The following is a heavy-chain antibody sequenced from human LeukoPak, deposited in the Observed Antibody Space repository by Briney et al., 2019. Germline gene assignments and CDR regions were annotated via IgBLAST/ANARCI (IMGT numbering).Heavy chain of an antibody. Sequence: GASVKVSCKASGYTFTSYAMNWVRQAPGQGLEWMGWINANTGNPTYAQGFTGRFVFSLDTSVSTAYLQISSLKAEDTAVYYCATEPIRYFDWFQPERPEVYNDAFDIWGQGTMVTVSS. CDR1: GYTFTSYA. CDR2: INANTGNP. CDR3: ATEPIRYFDWFQPERPEVYNDAFDI. V-gene: IGHV7-4-1*02. D-gene: IGHD3-9*01. J-gene: IGHJ3*02.